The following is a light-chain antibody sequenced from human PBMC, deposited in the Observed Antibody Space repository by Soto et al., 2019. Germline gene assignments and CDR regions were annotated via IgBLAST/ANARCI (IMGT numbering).Light chain of an antibody. CDR1: SSNIGAGFD. V-gene: IGLV1-40*01. J-gene: IGLJ7*01. Sequence: QLVLTQPPSVSGAPGQRVTISCTGNSSNIGAGFDVHWYQQVPGTAPKLLIYGNNNRPAGVPDRFSASKSGASASLAITGLQAEDEADYYCQSYGNSLTTTVFGGGTQLTVL. CDR2: GNN. CDR3: QSYGNSLTTTV.